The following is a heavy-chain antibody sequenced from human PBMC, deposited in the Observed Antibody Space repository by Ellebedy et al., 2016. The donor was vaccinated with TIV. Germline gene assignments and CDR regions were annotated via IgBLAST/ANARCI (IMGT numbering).Heavy chain of an antibody. CDR3: ARDRGEFDY. D-gene: IGHD3-10*01. V-gene: IGHV3-30*04. CDR2: ISYDGSNK. CDR1: GFTFSSYA. J-gene: IGHJ4*02. Sequence: GGSLRLXXAASGFTFSSYAMHWVRQAPGKGLEWVAVISYDGSNKYYADSVKGRFTISRDNSKNTLYLQMNSLRAEDTAVYYCARDRGEFDYWGQGTLVTVSS.